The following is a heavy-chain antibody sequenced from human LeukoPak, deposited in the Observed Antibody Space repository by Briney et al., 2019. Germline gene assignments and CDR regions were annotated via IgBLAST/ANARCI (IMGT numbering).Heavy chain of an antibody. V-gene: IGHV3-23*01. CDR2: ISGSGDST. CDR1: GFTFSSYE. CDR3: VKGVYSVFPDSRVLDF. D-gene: IGHD5/OR15-5a*01. J-gene: IGHJ4*02. Sequence: PGGSLRLSCAASGFTFSSYEMNWVRQAPGKGLEWVSIISGSGDSTYYADSVKGRFTISRDNSKNTLYLQMSSLRAEDTAVYYCVKGVYSVFPDSRVLDFWGQGTLVTVSS.